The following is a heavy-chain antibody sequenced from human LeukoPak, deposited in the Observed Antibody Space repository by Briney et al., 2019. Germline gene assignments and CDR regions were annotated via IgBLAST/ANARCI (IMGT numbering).Heavy chain of an antibody. J-gene: IGHJ5*02. D-gene: IGHD3-3*01. CDR2: ISYDGTNS. Sequence: GSLRLSCSASGFTFNAYAMHWVRQTPGKGLEWVAVISYDGTNSNYADSVKGRLTVSRDNSKNTLYLDPHSLPAEDTAVFFCVRDWGDLLAFGPWGQGTLVTVSS. CDR3: VRDWGDLLAFGP. CDR1: GFTFNAYA. V-gene: IGHV3-30*03.